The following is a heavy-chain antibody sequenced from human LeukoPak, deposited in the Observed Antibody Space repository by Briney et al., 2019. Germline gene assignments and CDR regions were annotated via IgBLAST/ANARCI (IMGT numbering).Heavy chain of an antibody. V-gene: IGHV3-64*01. CDR2: ISDNGAST. Sequence: PGGSLRLSCAASGFSFRSFAMHWVRQAPGKGLEYISAISDNGASTYYAKSVKGRFTISRDNSQNTLYLQMGSLRAEDMAVYYCARDNGYSYGPVDYCGQGTLVTVSS. D-gene: IGHD5-18*01. CDR3: ARDNGYSYGPVDY. CDR1: GFSFRSFA. J-gene: IGHJ4*02.